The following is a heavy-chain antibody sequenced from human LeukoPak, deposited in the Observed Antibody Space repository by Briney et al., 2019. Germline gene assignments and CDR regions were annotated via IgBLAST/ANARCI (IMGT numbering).Heavy chain of an antibody. CDR2: ISGSGSDS. J-gene: IGHJ4*02. V-gene: IGHV3-23*01. D-gene: IGHD3-16*01. Sequence: GGRLRLSCAAPGSTFSNYAMRGGRQAPGKGLEWGSPISGSGSDSYYADSVKGRFTISRDNSKNTLYLQMNSLRAEDTAVYYCAKRLNYCFDYWGQGTLVTVSS. CDR1: GSTFSNYA. CDR3: AKRLNYCFDY.